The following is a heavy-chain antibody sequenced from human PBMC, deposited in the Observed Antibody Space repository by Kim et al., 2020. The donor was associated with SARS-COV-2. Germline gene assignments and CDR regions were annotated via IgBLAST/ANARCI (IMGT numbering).Heavy chain of an antibody. CDR1: GFTFSSYA. CDR2: ISYDGSNK. D-gene: IGHD2-8*01. J-gene: IGHJ4*02. Sequence: GGSLRLSCAASGFTFSSYAMHWVRQAPGKGLEWVAVISYDGSNKYYADSVKGRFTISRDNSKNTLYLQMNSLRAEDTAVYYCARESTKQYYFDYWGQGTLVTVSS. V-gene: IGHV3-30-3*01. CDR3: ARESTKQYYFDY.